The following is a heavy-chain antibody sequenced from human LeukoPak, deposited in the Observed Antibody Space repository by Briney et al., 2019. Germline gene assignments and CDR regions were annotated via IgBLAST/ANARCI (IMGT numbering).Heavy chain of an antibody. Sequence: GGSLRLSCAASGFTFSDYYMSWIRQAPGKGLEWVSYISSSSSYTNYADSVKGRFTISRDNAKNSLYLQMNSLRAEHTAVYYCARVYYDSSGYYYTFDYWGQGTLVTVSS. J-gene: IGHJ4*02. V-gene: IGHV3-11*03. CDR2: ISSSSSYT. CDR3: ARVYYDSSGYYYTFDY. D-gene: IGHD3-22*01. CDR1: GFTFSDYY.